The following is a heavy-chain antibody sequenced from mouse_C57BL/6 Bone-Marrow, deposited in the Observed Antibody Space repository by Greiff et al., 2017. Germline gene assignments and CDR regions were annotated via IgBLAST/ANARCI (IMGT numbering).Heavy chain of an antibody. CDR3: ARWGGRGYFDY. CDR1: GYAFTNYL. V-gene: IGHV1-54*01. Sequence: VKLKESGAELVRPGTSVKVSCKASGYAFTNYLIEWVKQRPGQGLEWIGVINPGSGGTNYNEKFKGKATLTADKSSSTAYMQLSSLTSEDSAVYFCARWGGRGYFDYWGQGTTLTVSS. D-gene: IGHD3-3*01. CDR2: INPGSGGT. J-gene: IGHJ2*01.